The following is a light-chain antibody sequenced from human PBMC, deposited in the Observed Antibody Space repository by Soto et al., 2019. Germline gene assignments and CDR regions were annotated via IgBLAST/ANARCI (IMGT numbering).Light chain of an antibody. Sequence: SVLTQPASVSVFPGQSITISCTGTSSDVGSYNLVSWYQQHPGKAPKLMIYEVSKRPSGVSNRFSGSKSGNTASLTISGLQAEDEADYYCCSYAGSSTFVFGTGTKVTVL. CDR1: SSDVGSYNL. V-gene: IGLV2-23*02. CDR2: EVS. CDR3: CSYAGSSTFV. J-gene: IGLJ1*01.